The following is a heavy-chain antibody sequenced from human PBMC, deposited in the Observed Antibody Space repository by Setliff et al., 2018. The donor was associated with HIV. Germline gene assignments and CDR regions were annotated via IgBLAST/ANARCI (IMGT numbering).Heavy chain of an antibody. CDR3: ASKLYCTYGVCLDAFDI. CDR2: INPNSGGT. D-gene: IGHD2-8*01. Sequence: GASVKVSCKASGYTFTDYYIYWVRQAPGQGLEWMGRINPNSGGTHYAQKFQGRVTMTRDTSISTAYMELSRLRSDDTAVYYCASKLYCTYGVCLDAFDIWGQGTMVTVSS. V-gene: IGHV1-2*06. J-gene: IGHJ3*02. CDR1: GYTFTDYY.